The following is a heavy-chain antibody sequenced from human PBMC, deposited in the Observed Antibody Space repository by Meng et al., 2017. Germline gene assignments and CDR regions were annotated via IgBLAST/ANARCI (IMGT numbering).Heavy chain of an antibody. CDR2: AYYRSKWYH. J-gene: IGHJ4*02. CDR1: VDSVSSNSAA. CDR3: ARGSYSFDS. V-gene: IGHV6-1*01. D-gene: IGHD1-26*01. Sequence: QIQLQQSGPGLVKPSQTLSLICAISVDSVSSNSAAWNWIRQSPSRGLEWLGRAYYRSKWYHDYAESVKSRISIDPDTSKNQFSLQLRSVTPEDSAVYYCARGSYSFDSWGQRTLVTVSS.